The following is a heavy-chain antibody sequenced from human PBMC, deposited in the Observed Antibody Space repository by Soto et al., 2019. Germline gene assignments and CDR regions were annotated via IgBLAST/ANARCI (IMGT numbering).Heavy chain of an antibody. Sequence: QVQLVESGGGVVQPGRSLRLSCAASGFTFSSYGMHWVRQAPGKGLEWVAVIWYDGSNKYYADSVKGRFTISRDNSKNTLYLQMNSLRAEDTAVYYCARAPIIAAANWFDPWGQGTLVTVSS. D-gene: IGHD6-13*01. CDR3: ARAPIIAAANWFDP. V-gene: IGHV3-33*01. CDR2: IWYDGSNK. CDR1: GFTFSSYG. J-gene: IGHJ5*02.